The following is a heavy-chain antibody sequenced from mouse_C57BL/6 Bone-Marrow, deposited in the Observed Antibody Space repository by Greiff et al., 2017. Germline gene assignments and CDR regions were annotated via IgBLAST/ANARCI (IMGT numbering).Heavy chain of an antibody. CDR3: ARGGMMDTTGRAMDY. CDR2: ISYDGSN. J-gene: IGHJ4*01. V-gene: IGHV3-6*01. Sequence: EVQVVESGPGLVKPSQSLSLTCSVTGYSITSCYYRNWIRQFPGNKLEWRGYISYDGSNNYNPSFKNRISITRYTSNNQFFLTLKSLTTEDTATYDCARGGMMDTTGRAMDYWGQGTSVTVSS. CDR1: GYSITSCYY. D-gene: IGHD2-3*01.